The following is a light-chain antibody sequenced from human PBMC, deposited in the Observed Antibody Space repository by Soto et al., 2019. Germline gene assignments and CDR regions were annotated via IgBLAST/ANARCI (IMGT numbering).Light chain of an antibody. J-gene: IGLJ2*01. CDR1: SSNIGSNT. CDR2: SNK. V-gene: IGLV1-44*01. CDR3: ATWDDSLNGYVV. Sequence: QSVLTQPPSASGTPGQRVTISCSGSSSNIGSNTVNWYQQLPGTAPKLLIYSNKQRPSGVPDRFSGSKSGTSASLAISGLQSEDEADYYCATWDDSLNGYVVFGGVTKLTVL.